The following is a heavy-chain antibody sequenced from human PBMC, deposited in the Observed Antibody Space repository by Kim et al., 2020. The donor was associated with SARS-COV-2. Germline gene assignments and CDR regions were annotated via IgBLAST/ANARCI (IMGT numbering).Heavy chain of an antibody. J-gene: IGHJ4*02. CDR3: ARGGSWTFDC. Sequence: SVDFYADSVKGRFTVDRDNGKNSLYLQMNSLGADDPAVYHCARGGSWTFDCWGRGTLVTVSS. CDR2: SVD. D-gene: IGHD1-1*01. V-gene: IGHV3-7*01.